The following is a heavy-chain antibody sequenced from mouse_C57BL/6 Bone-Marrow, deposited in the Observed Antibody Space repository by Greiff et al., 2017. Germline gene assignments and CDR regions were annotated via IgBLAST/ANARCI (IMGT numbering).Heavy chain of an antibody. CDR2: IDPENGDT. CDR3: TTMMCDY. Sequence: VQLQQSGAELVRPGASVKLSCTASGFTITDDYMHWVKQRPEQGLEWIGWIDPENGDTEYASKFQGKATITADTSSNTAYLHLSSLTSEDAAVYYCTTMMCDYWGEGTTLTVSS. J-gene: IGHJ2*01. V-gene: IGHV14-4*01. CDR1: GFTITDDY. D-gene: IGHD2-3*01.